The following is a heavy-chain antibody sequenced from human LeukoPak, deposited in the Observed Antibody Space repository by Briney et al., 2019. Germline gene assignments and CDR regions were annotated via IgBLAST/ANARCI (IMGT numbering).Heavy chain of an antibody. CDR2: INHSGST. CDR3: ARELYSSGYHDAFDI. J-gene: IGHJ3*02. D-gene: IGHD3-22*01. CDR1: GGSFGGYY. Sequence: SETLSLTCAVYGGSFGGYYWSWIRQPPGKGLEWIGEINHSGSTNYNPSLKSRVTISVDTSKNQFSLKLSSVTAADTAVYYCARELYSSGYHDAFDIWGQGTMVTVSS. V-gene: IGHV4-34*01.